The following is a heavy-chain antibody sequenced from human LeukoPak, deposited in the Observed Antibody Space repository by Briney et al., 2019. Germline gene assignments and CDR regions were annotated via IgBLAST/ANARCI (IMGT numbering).Heavy chain of an antibody. V-gene: IGHV1-2*06. CDR2: INPNSGGT. D-gene: IGHD3-10*01. Sequence: ASVKVSCKASGGTFSSYTISWVRQAPGQGLEWMGRINPNSGGTNYAQKFQGRVTMTRDTSISTAYMELSRLRSDDTAVYYCARDHPSNYYGSGSYDYWGQGTLVTVSS. CDR3: ARDHPSNYYGSGSYDY. J-gene: IGHJ4*02. CDR1: GGTFSSYT.